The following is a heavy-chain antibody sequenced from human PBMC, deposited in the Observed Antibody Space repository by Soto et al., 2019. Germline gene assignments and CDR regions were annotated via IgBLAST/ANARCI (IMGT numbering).Heavy chain of an antibody. Sequence: PSETLSLTCSVSGDSISTVDYFWAWVRQPPGQALEYIGYIYKSATTYYNPSFESRVAISLDTSKSQFSLHVTSLTAADTAVYFCARGRYCLTGRCFPNWFDSWGQGTLVTVSS. CDR2: IYKSATT. CDR1: GDSISTVDYF. V-gene: IGHV4-30-4*01. CDR3: ARGRYCLTGRCFPNWFDS. J-gene: IGHJ5*01. D-gene: IGHD2-15*01.